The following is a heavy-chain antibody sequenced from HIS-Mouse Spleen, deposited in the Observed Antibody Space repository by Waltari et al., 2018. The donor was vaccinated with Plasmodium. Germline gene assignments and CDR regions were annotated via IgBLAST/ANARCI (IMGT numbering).Heavy chain of an antibody. D-gene: IGHD3-16*01. J-gene: IGHJ3*02. CDR2: IYYSGST. V-gene: IGHV4-59*01. CDR1: GGSISSYY. Sequence: QVQLQESGPGLVKPSETLSLTCTVSGGSISSYYWSWIRQPPGKGLEWIGYIYYSGSTNDNPSPKSRVTISVDTSKNQFSLRLSSVTAADTAVYYCARVGRRIWGAFDIWGQGTMVTVSS. CDR3: ARVGRRIWGAFDI.